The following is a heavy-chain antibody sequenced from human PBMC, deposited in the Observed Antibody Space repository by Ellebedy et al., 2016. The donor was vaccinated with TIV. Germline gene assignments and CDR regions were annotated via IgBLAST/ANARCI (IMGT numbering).Heavy chain of an antibody. CDR2: ITSRSSNI. V-gene: IGHV3-21*04. CDR3: ARFTGWTDAAHDFFDI. D-gene: IGHD1-1*01. Sequence: GGSLRLSCAASGFTFSAYFMHWVRQAPGKGLEWVSSITSRSSNIYYADSVKRRFTISRANAKTSLFLQMNTLRAEDTAVYYCARFTGWTDAAHDFFDIWGQGTMVTVSS. CDR1: GFTFSAYF. J-gene: IGHJ3*02.